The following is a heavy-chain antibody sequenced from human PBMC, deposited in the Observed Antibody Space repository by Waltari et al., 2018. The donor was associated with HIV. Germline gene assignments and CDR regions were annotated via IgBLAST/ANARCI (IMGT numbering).Heavy chain of an antibody. CDR1: GYSFTSYW. D-gene: IGHD3-10*01. J-gene: IGHJ5*02. Sequence: EVQLVQSGAEVKKPGESLKISCKGPGYSFTSYWIGWVRQMPGKGLEWMGIIYPGDSSTRCSPSFQGQVTISADKSISTAYLQLSSLKASDTAMYYCARYITMVRGGANWFDPWGQGTLVTVSS. CDR2: IYPGDSST. CDR3: ARYITMVRGGANWFDP. V-gene: IGHV5-51*03.